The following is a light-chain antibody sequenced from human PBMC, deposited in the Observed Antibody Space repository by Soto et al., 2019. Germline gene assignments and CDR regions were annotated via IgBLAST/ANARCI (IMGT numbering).Light chain of an antibody. Sequence: QSALTQPASVSGSPGQSVTISCTGTSSDIGSYNFVAWYQHHPNKAPKLMIYEVSNRPSGVSNRFSGSKSGNTASLTISGLEAEDEADYCCSSYTSSITVVFGGGTKLTVL. CDR1: SSDIGSYNF. J-gene: IGLJ2*01. CDR2: EVS. CDR3: SSYTSSITVV. V-gene: IGLV2-14*01.